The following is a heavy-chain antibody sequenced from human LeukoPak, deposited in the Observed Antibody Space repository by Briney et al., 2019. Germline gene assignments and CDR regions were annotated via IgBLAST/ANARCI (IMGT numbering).Heavy chain of an antibody. J-gene: IGHJ3*02. CDR3: ARRIVVVIGDAFDI. D-gene: IGHD3-22*01. CDR1: GGSFSGYY. Sequence: PSETLSLTCAVYGGSFSGYYWSWIRQPPGKGLEWIGEINHSGSTNYSPSLRSRVTISVDTSKNQFSLKLSSVTAADTAVYYCARRIVVVIGDAFDIWGQGTMVTVSS. V-gene: IGHV4-34*01. CDR2: INHSGST.